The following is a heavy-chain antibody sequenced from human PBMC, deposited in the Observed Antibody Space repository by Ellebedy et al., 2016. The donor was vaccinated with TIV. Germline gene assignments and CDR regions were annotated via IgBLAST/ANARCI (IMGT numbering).Heavy chain of an antibody. CDR2: ISSSSTYI. V-gene: IGHV3-21*01. Sequence: PGGSLRLSCAASGFTFSSYSMNWVRQAPGKGLEWVSSISSSSTYIYYADSVKGRFTISRDNAKNSLYLQMNSLRAEDTAVYYCASQGAVPAAIIGGHYYYYPMDVWGQGTTVTVSS. D-gene: IGHD2-2*02. CDR1: GFTFSSYS. J-gene: IGHJ6*02. CDR3: ASQGAVPAAIIGGHYYYYPMDV.